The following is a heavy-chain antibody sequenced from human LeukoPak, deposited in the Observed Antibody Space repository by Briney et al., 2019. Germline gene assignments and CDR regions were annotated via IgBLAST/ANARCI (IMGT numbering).Heavy chain of an antibody. CDR3: ATGGGPFDY. D-gene: IGHD3-16*01. J-gene: IGHJ4*02. CDR1: GASISSSNW. Sequence: KPSGTLSLTCAISGASISSSNWRSWVRQSPGKGLEWIGEIYHRGDTNYNPPLRSRVSMSVDKSQNQFSLKLTSVTAADTAVYFCATGGGPFDYWGQGILVTVSS. V-gene: IGHV4-4*02. CDR2: IYHRGDT.